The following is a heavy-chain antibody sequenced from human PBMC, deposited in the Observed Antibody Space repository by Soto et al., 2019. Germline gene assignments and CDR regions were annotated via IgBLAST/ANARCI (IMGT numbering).Heavy chain of an antibody. V-gene: IGHV1-69*13. CDR2: IMPVFRTP. Sequence: ASVKVSCKASGGTLSNSAISWVRQAPGQGLEWMGGIMPVFRTPDYAQKFQGRVTITADESTSTAYMELSSLRSEDTAVYYCARDVHHGMDVWGQGTTVTVSS. J-gene: IGHJ6*02. D-gene: IGHD1-1*01. CDR3: ARDVHHGMDV. CDR1: GGTLSNSA.